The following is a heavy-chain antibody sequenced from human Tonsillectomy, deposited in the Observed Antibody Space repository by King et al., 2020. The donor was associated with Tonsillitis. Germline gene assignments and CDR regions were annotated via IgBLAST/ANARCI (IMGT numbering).Heavy chain of an antibody. J-gene: IGHJ1*01. CDR1: GFTFSNYG. CDR2: IWYVGSIP. V-gene: IGHV3-33*08. Sequence: VQLVESGGGVVQPGRSLTLSCAASGFTFSNYGMHWARQAPDKGLEWGALIWYVGSIPSYADSGKGRFSISRDNSKNTLYLQMNSLRAEDTAVYYCARFPGGTYYFQEWGQGTLVTVSS. CDR3: ARFPGGTYYFQE. D-gene: IGHD1-26*01.